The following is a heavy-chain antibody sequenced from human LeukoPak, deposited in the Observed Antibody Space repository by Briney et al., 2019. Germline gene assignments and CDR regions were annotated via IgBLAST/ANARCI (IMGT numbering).Heavy chain of an antibody. V-gene: IGHV3-21*01. CDR3: AREIGTASGYDFFDAFDI. CDR1: GFTFSSYS. J-gene: IGHJ3*02. D-gene: IGHD5-12*01. CDR2: ISSSSSYI. Sequence: AGGSLRLSCAASGFTFSSYSMNWVRQAPGKGLEWVSSISSSSSYIYYADSVKGRFTISRDNAKNSLYLQMNSLRAEDTAVYYCAREIGTASGYDFFDAFDIWGQGTMVTVSS.